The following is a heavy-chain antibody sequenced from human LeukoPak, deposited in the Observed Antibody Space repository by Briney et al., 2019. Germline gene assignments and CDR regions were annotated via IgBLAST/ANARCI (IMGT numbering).Heavy chain of an antibody. V-gene: IGHV4-34*01. CDR2: INHSGST. J-gene: IGHJ4*02. D-gene: IGHD3-16*02. CDR1: GGSFSGYY. Sequence: SETLSLTCAVYGGSFSGYYWSWIRQPPGKGLEWIGEINHSGSTNYNPSLKSRVTISVDTSKNQFSLKLSSVTAADTAVYCCARGRMGVWGSYRPPYYFDYWGQGTLVTVSS. CDR3: ARGRMGVWGSYRPPYYFDY.